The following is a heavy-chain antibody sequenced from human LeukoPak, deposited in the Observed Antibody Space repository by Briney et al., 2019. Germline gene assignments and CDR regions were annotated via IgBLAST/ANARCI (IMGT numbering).Heavy chain of an antibody. V-gene: IGHV3-30-3*01. D-gene: IGHD3-10*01. Sequence: SLRLSCAASGFTFSSYAMHWVRQAPGKGLEWVAVISYDGSNKYYADSVKGRFTISRDNSKNTLYLQMNSLRAEDTAVYYCARDKAQWVWMVRGVINYGMDVWGQGTTVTVSS. CDR2: ISYDGSNK. CDR1: GFTFSSYA. CDR3: ARDKAQWVWMVRGVINYGMDV. J-gene: IGHJ6*02.